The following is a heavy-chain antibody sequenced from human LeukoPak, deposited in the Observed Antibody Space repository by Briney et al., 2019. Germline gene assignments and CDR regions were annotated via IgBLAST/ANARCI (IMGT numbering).Heavy chain of an antibody. J-gene: IGHJ5*02. CDR1: GGSISSSSYY. CDR3: ARRRPQTLRFLEWFPGGFDP. Sequence: SETLSLTCTVSGGSISSSSYYWGWIRQPPGKGLEWIGSIYYSGSTYYNPSLKSRVTISVDTSKNQFSLKLSSVTAADTAVYYCARRRPQTLRFLEWFPGGFDPWGQGTLVTVSS. D-gene: IGHD3-3*01. V-gene: IGHV4-39*01. CDR2: IYYSGST.